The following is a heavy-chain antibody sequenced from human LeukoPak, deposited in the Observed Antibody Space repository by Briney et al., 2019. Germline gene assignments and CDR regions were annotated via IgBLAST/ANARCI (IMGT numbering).Heavy chain of an antibody. V-gene: IGHV1-69*05. Sequence: SVKVSCKASGGTFSSYAISWVRQAPGQGLEWMGGIIPIFGTANYAQKFQGGVTMTTDTSTSTAYMELRSLRSDDTAVYYCARVGEVVVVPAAPRFYYYYYMDVWGKGTTVTVSS. CDR1: GGTFSSYA. D-gene: IGHD2-2*01. CDR3: ARVGEVVVVPAAPRFYYYYYMDV. J-gene: IGHJ6*03. CDR2: IIPIFGTA.